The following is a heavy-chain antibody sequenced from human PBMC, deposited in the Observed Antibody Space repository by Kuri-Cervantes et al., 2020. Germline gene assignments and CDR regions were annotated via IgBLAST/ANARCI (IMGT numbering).Heavy chain of an antibody. Sequence: GESLKISCAVSGFTVSSNYMSWVRQAPGKGLEWVSAISGSGGSTYYADSVKGRFTISRDNAKNTLYLQMNSLRVEDTAVYYCAKNHHYDSADYWGQGALVTVSS. V-gene: IGHV3-23*01. CDR3: AKNHHYDSADY. CDR2: ISGSGGST. CDR1: GFTVSSNY. D-gene: IGHD3-22*01. J-gene: IGHJ4*02.